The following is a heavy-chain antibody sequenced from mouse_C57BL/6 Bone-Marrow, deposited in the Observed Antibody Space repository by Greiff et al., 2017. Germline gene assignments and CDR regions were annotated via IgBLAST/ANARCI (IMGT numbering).Heavy chain of an antibody. V-gene: IGHV5-4*01. CDR3: AREDYGSSQFAY. D-gene: IGHD1-1*01. CDR2: ISDGGSYT. Sequence: EVKVVESGGGLVKPGGSLKLSCAASGFTFSSSAMSWVRQTPEKRLEWVATISDGGSYTYYPDNVKGRFTISRDNAKNNLYLQMSHLKSEDTAMYYGAREDYGSSQFAYWGQGTLVTVSA. CDR1: GFTFSSSA. J-gene: IGHJ3*01.